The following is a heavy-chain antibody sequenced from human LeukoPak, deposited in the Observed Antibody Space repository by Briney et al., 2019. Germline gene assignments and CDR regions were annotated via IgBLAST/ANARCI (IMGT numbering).Heavy chain of an antibody. D-gene: IGHD5-12*01. J-gene: IGHJ4*02. V-gene: IGHV3-48*03. CDR2: ISSTGSTI. CDR1: GFTFSSYE. Sequence: QPGGSLILSCAASGFTFSSYEVNWVRQAPGKGLEWVSYISSTGSTIYYADSVKGRFTISRDNAKNSLYLQMNSLRAEDTAVYYCARGYTYFDYWGQGTLVSVSS. CDR3: ARGYTYFDY.